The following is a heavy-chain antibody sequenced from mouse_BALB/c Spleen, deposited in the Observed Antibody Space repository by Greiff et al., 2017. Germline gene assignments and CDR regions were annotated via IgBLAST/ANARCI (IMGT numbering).Heavy chain of an antibody. V-gene: IGHV1-9*01. CDR1: GYTFSSYW. J-gene: IGHJ4*01. Sequence: QVQLKQSGAELMKPGASVKISCKATGYTFSSYWIEWVKQRPGHGLEWIGEILPGSGSTNYNEKFKGKATFTADTSSNTAYMQLSSLTSEDSAVYYCARDWDGSLYAMDYWGQGTSVTVSS. CDR2: ILPGSGST. D-gene: IGHD1-1*01. CDR3: ARDWDGSLYAMDY.